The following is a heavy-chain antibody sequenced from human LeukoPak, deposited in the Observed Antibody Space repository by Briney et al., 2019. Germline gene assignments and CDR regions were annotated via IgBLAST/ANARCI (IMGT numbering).Heavy chain of an antibody. CDR2: ISGSGGST. D-gene: IGHD1-1*01. J-gene: IGHJ6*02. CDR3: ARDRVPSDAPPYGMDV. Sequence: GGSLRLSCAASGFTFSSYAMSWVRQAPGKGLEWVSAISGSGGSTYYADSVKGRFTISRDNSKNTLYLQMSSLRAEDTAVYCCARDRVPSDAPPYGMDVWGQGTTVTVSS. V-gene: IGHV3-23*01. CDR1: GFTFSSYA.